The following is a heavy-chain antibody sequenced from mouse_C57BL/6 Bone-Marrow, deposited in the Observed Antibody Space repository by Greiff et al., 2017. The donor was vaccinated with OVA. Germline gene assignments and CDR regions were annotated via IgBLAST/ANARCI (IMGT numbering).Heavy chain of an antibody. J-gene: IGHJ2*01. CDR1: GYAFSSSW. D-gene: IGHD4-1*01. V-gene: IGHV1-82*01. CDR3: ARPNWDYFDY. Sequence: QVQLQQSGPELVKPGASVKISCKASGYAFSSSWLNWVKQRPGKGLEWIGRIYPGDGDTNYNGKFKGKATLTADKSSSTVYMQLSSLTSEDSAVYFCARPNWDYFDYWGQGTTLTVSS. CDR2: IYPGDGDT.